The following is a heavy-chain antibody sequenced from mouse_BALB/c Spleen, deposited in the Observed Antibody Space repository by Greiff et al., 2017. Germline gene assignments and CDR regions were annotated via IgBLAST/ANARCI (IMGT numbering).Heavy chain of an antibody. CDR3: ARTMMVTTGFAY. J-gene: IGHJ3*01. V-gene: IGHV1S137*01. D-gene: IGHD2-3*01. CDR2: ISTYYGAA. CDR1: GYTFTDYA. Sequence: VQLQESGAELVRPGVSVKISCKGSGYTFTDYAMHWVKQSHAKSLEWIGVISTYYGAASYNQKFKGKATMTVDKSSSTAYMELARLTSEDSAIYYCARTMMVTTGFAYWGQGTLVTVSA.